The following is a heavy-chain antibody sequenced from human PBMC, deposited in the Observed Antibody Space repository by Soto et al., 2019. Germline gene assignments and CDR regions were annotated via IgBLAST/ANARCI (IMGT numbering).Heavy chain of an antibody. J-gene: IGHJ6*02. Sequence: PGGSLRLSCAASGFTFSSYAMHWVRQAPGKGLEWVAVISYDGSNKYYADSVKGRFTISRDNSKNTLYLQMNSLRAEDTAVYYCARVRGHKFCMFRPYCYVMDVCGQGTTVPVS. D-gene: IGHD2-8*01. CDR1: GFTFSSYA. V-gene: IGHV3-30-3*01. CDR2: ISYDGSNK. CDR3: ARVRGHKFCMFRPYCYVMDV.